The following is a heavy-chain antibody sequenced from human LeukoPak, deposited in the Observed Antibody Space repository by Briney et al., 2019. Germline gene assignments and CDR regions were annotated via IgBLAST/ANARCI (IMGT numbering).Heavy chain of an antibody. Sequence: SETLSLTCTVSGGSISSYYWSWIRQPPGKGLEWIGYINYSGSTNYNPSLKSRVTISVDTSKNQFSLKLSSVTAADTAVYYCASSTVTTKNLDYWGQGTLVTVSS. D-gene: IGHD4-17*01. CDR3: ASSTVTTKNLDY. V-gene: IGHV4-59*08. J-gene: IGHJ4*02. CDR2: INYSGST. CDR1: GGSISSYY.